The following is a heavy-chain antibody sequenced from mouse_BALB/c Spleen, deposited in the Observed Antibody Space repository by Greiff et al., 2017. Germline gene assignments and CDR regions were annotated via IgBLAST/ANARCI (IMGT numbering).Heavy chain of an antibody. J-gene: IGHJ3*01. CDR3: ARHYDYAFAY. CDR1: GFAFSSYD. Sequence: EVKLQESGGGLVKPGGSLKLSCAASGFAFSSYDMSWVRQTPEKRLEWVAYISSGGGSTYYPDTVKGRFTISRDNAKNTLYLQMSSLKSEDTAMYYCARHYDYAFAYWGQGTLVTVSA. CDR2: ISSGGGST. D-gene: IGHD2-4*01. V-gene: IGHV5-12-1*01.